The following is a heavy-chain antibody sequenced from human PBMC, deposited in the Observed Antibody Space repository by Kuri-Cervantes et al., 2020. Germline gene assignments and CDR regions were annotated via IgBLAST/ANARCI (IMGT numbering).Heavy chain of an antibody. D-gene: IGHD4-17*01. V-gene: IGHV3-23*01. CDR3: ARDRDFTTDY. Sequence: GESLKISCAASGFTFSNYAMTWVRQAPGKGLEWVSAIGGSGGSTYYADPVKGRFTISRDTSNNTLYLQMNSLRAEDTAVYYCARDRDFTTDYWGQGTLVTVSS. CDR1: GFTFSNYA. CDR2: IGGSGGST. J-gene: IGHJ4*02.